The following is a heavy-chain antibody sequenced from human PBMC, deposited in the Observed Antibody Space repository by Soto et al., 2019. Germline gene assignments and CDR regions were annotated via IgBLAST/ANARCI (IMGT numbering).Heavy chain of an antibody. V-gene: IGHV3-15*07. CDR3: TREPDYSNYFEY. CDR1: GFTFNNAW. Sequence: EVQLVESGGGLVRPGGPLRLSCVASGFTFNNAWMNWVRQAPGKGLEWVGRIRSKADGGTIDYAAPVKDRFTISRDDSKNTLHLQMNSLKTEDTAVYYCTREPDYSNYFEYWGQGTLVTVSS. J-gene: IGHJ4*02. D-gene: IGHD4-4*01. CDR2: IRSKADGGTI.